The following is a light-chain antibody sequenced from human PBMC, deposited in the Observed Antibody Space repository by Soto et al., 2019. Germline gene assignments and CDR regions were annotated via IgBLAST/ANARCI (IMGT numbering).Light chain of an antibody. V-gene: IGKV3-11*01. J-gene: IGKJ5*01. CDR2: DAS. CDR3: QQYGNWHTST. CDR1: QSVTTS. Sequence: EIWLTQYPATLSLSPGERATLSCRASQSVTTSLAWYQQKPGQAPRLLISDASSMHTAVPSSFSGSGSGTDFTLTISSRMPQDFAAYYCQQYGNWHTSTFGQGTRLEIK.